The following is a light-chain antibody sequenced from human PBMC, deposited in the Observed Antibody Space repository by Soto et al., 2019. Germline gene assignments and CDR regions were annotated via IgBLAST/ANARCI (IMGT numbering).Light chain of an antibody. J-gene: IGKJ1*01. Sequence: DIVMTQSPDSLAVSLGERATINCKSSQSVLYSSNNKNYLAWYQQKPGQPPKLLIYWASTRESGVPDRFSGSGSGTDFTLTISSLLAEDAAVYYCQQYYSTPRTFGQGTKVEIK. CDR3: QQYYSTPRT. CDR2: WAS. V-gene: IGKV4-1*01. CDR1: QSVLYSSNNKNY.